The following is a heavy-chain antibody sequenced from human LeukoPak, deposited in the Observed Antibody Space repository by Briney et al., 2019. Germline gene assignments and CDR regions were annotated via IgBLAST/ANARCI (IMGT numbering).Heavy chain of an antibody. Sequence: TGGSLRLSCAASGFTFSGYAMSWVRHAPGKGLQWVATISSNGGSTYYANSVKGRFTISRDNSKNTLYLQMGSLRAEDMAVYYCARGGSGYCSSTSCFGFDYWGQGTLVTVSS. J-gene: IGHJ4*02. D-gene: IGHD2-2*01. CDR3: ARGGSGYCSSTSCFGFDY. CDR1: GFTFSGYA. V-gene: IGHV3-64*01. CDR2: ISSNGGST.